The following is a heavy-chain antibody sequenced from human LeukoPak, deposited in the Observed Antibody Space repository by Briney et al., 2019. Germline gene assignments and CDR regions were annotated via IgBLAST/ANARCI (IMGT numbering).Heavy chain of an antibody. CDR1: GYSISSGYY. CDR2: IYYSGST. Sequence: SETLSLTCTVSGYSISSGYYWGWIRQPPGKGLEWIGYIYYSGSTNYNPSLKSRVTISVDTSKNQFSLKLSSVTAADTAVYYCARVPSYSSSSVYYYMDVWGKGTTVTVSS. J-gene: IGHJ6*03. D-gene: IGHD6-6*01. V-gene: IGHV4-61*01. CDR3: ARVPSYSSSSVYYYMDV.